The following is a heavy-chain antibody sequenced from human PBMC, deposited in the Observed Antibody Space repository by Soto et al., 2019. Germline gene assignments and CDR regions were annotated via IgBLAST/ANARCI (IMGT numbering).Heavy chain of an antibody. J-gene: IGHJ4*02. CDR2: ITWNSGSK. CDR3: TTTYPNDDSRVVAY. V-gene: IGHV3-9*01. CDR1: GFTFDDYA. Sequence: EVQLVESGGGLVQPGRSLRLSCAASGFTFDDYAMHWVRQPPGKGLEWVSGITWNSGSKDYADSVKGRFTISRDNRKNSLYLQTNSLRGEDTALYYCTTTYPNDDSRVVAYWGQGTVVTVSS. D-gene: IGHD1-1*01.